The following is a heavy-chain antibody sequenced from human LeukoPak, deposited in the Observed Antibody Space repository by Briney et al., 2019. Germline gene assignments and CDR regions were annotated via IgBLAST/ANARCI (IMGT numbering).Heavy chain of an antibody. D-gene: IGHD3-9*01. V-gene: IGHV3-23*01. CDR2: FSFSGGST. Sequence: PGGSLRLSCAASGFTFSIYAMSWVRQAPGKGLEWVSTFSFSGGSTYYADSVKGGFTIPRDNSMKTLYLQMNSLTAEDRAVCYFPKEMNGAGYSSFDYWDQGTLVTVPS. CDR1: GFTFSIYA. J-gene: IGHJ4*02. CDR3: PKEMNGAGYSSFDY.